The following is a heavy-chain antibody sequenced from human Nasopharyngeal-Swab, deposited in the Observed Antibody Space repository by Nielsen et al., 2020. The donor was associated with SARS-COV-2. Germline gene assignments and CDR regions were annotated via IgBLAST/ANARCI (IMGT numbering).Heavy chain of an antibody. V-gene: IGHV1-24*01. Sequence: VRQIPGKGLEWMGGFDPEDGETIYAQKFQGRVTMTEDTSTDTAYMELSSLGSEDTAVYYCATGTVGRGFDYWGQGTLVTVSS. CDR3: ATGTVGRGFDY. J-gene: IGHJ4*02. CDR2: FDPEDGET. D-gene: IGHD3-10*01.